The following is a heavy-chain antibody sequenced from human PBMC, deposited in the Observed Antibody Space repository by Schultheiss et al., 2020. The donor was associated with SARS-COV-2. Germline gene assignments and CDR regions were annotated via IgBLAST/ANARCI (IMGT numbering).Heavy chain of an antibody. J-gene: IGHJ4*02. V-gene: IGHV2-5*08. CDR3: AHRYGYNGFDY. CDR1: GFSLSTSGMC. CDR2: IYWNYDK. D-gene: IGHD5-24*01. Sequence: SGPTLVKPTQTLTLTCTFSGFSLSTSGMCVSWIRQPPGKALEWLALIYWNYDKRYSPSLKSRLTITKDTSKNQVVLTMTNMDPVDTATYYCAHRYGYNGFDYWGQGTLVTVSS.